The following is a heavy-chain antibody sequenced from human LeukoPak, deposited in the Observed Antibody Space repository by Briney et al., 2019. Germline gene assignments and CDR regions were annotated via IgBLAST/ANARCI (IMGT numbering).Heavy chain of an antibody. CDR1: GYTFSGYY. CDR2: INPNSGGT. Sequence: ASVKVSCKASGYTFSGYYIFWVRRAPGQGLEWMGWINPNSGGTNYAQECQGRVTMTRDTSITTAYMELSTLRSDDTAVYYCALIGDHAWFDPWGQGTLVTVSS. CDR3: ALIGDHAWFDP. D-gene: IGHD3-10*01. V-gene: IGHV1-2*02. J-gene: IGHJ5*02.